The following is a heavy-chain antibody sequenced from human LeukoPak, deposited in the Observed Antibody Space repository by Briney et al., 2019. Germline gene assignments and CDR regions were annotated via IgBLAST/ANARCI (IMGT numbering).Heavy chain of an antibody. V-gene: IGHV4-59*01. Sequence: SETLSLTCTVSGGSISSYYWIWIRQPPGKGLEWIGYIYYSGSTNYNPSLKSRVTISLDTSKNQFPLKLSSVTAADTAVYYCARYGSGSSIDYWGQGTLVTVSS. D-gene: IGHD3-10*01. CDR2: IYYSGST. CDR1: GGSISSYY. J-gene: IGHJ4*02. CDR3: ARYGSGSSIDY.